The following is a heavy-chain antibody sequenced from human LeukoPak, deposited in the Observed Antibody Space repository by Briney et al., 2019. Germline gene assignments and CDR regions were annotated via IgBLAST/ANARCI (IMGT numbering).Heavy chain of an antibody. J-gene: IGHJ5*02. D-gene: IGHD3-10*01. Sequence: SQTLSLTCAVSGASTGRGAYSWSWIRQPPGKGLEWIGYISDGGSTYYNPSLKSRVTILIDRSKNQFSLKLSSVTAADTAVYYCARGSQLLWFGELLANFNWFDPWGQGTLVTVSS. CDR3: ARGSQLLWFGELLANFNWFDP. CDR1: GASTGRGAYS. V-gene: IGHV4-30-2*01. CDR2: ISDGGST.